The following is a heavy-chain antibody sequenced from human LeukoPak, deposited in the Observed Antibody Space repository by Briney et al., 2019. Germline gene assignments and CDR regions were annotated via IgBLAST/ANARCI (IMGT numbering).Heavy chain of an antibody. V-gene: IGHV4-34*01. D-gene: IGHD3-10*01. CDR2: INHSGST. CDR1: GGSFSGYY. J-gene: IGHJ4*02. CDR3: ARGLPYYYGSGSSFDY. Sequence: SETLSLTCAVYGGSFSGYYWSWIRQPPGKGLEWIGEINHSGSTNYNPSLKSRVTISVDTSKNQFSLKLSSVTAADTAVYYCARGLPYYYGSGSSFDYWGQGTLVTVPS.